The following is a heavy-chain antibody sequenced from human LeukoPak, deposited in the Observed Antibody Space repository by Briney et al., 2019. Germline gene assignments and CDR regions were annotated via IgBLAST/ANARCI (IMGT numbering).Heavy chain of an antibody. CDR1: GFTFSSYA. J-gene: IGHJ4*02. D-gene: IGHD2-15*01. Sequence: PGGSLRLSCAASGFTFSSYAMSWVRQAPGKGLEWVSAISGSGGSTYYADSMKGRFTISRDNSKNTLYLQMNSLRAEDTAVYYCAKDSPTLYCSGGSCYFDYWGQGTLVTVSS. CDR3: AKDSPTLYCSGGSCYFDY. V-gene: IGHV3-23*01. CDR2: ISGSGGST.